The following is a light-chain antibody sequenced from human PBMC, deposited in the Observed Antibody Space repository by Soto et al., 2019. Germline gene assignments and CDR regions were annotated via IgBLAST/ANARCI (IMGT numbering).Light chain of an antibody. V-gene: IGKV3-15*01. CDR1: QSISTN. J-gene: IGKJ4*01. Sequence: IIMTQSPATLSVSPGERVTFSCRASQSISTNLAWYQQKPGQAPRLLIYGASTRDTHIPDRFSGTGSETEFTLSVSSLQSEDLAIYYCQQYYDWPLVTFGGGTKVDIK. CDR2: GAS. CDR3: QQYYDWPLVT.